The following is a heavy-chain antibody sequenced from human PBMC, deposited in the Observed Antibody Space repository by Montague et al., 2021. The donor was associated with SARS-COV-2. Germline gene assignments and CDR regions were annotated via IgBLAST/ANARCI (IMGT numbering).Heavy chain of an antibody. D-gene: IGHD5-12*01. V-gene: IGHV4-61*02. CDR3: ASLSWPRGAFDI. J-gene: IGHJ3*02. Sequence: TLSLTCTVSGGSISSGSYYWSWIRQPAGKGLEWIGRIYTSGSTNYNPSLKSRVTISVDTSKNQFSLKLSSVTAADTAVYYCASLSWPRGAFDIWGQGTMVTVSS. CDR2: IYTSGST. CDR1: GGSISSGSYY.